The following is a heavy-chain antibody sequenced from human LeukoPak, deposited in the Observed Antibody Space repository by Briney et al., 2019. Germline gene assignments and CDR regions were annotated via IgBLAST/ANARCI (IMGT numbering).Heavy chain of an antibody. Sequence: PGGSLRLSCAASGFTVSSNYMSWVRQAPGKGLEWVSVIYSGGSTYYADSVKGRLTISRHNSKNTLYLQMNSLRAEDTAVYYCARKYCSGGSCYLDYWGQGTLVTVSS. D-gene: IGHD2-15*01. CDR3: ARKYCSGGSCYLDY. V-gene: IGHV3-53*04. J-gene: IGHJ4*02. CDR2: IYSGGST. CDR1: GFTVSSNY.